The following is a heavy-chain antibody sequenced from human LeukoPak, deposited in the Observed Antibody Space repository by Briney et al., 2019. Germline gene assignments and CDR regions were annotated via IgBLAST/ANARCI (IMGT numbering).Heavy chain of an antibody. CDR3: ASTSSGWYYFDY. Sequence: SVKVSCKASGGTFSSYAISWVRQAPGQGLEWMGGIIPIFGTANYAQKFQGRVTITADESTSTAYMELSSLRSEDTAVYNCASTSSGWYYFDYWGQGTLVTVSS. V-gene: IGHV1-69*13. CDR2: IIPIFGTA. D-gene: IGHD6-19*01. J-gene: IGHJ4*02. CDR1: GGTFSSYA.